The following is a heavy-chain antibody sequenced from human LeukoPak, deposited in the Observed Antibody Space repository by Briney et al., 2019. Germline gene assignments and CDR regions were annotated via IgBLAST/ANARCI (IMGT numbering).Heavy chain of an antibody. CDR1: GFTFNNYA. CDR3: AKDNRRHYTTGPNPDSLH. V-gene: IGHV3-9*01. D-gene: IGHD2-2*02. CDR2: ISWNSGSI. Sequence: GGSLRLSCAGSGFTFNNYAMHWGRQPPGKGLEWVSGISWNSGSIDYADSVKGRFTISRDNAKNSLYLQMNSLRVEDTALYYCAKDNRRHYTTGPNPDSLHWGQGALVTVSS. J-gene: IGHJ4*02.